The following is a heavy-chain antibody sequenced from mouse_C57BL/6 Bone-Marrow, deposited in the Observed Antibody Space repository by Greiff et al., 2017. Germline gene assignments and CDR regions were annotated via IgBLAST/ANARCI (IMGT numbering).Heavy chain of an antibody. V-gene: IGHV5-4*01. CDR2: ISDGGSYT. Sequence: EVHLVESGGGLVKPGGSLKLSCAASGFTFSSYAMSWVRQTPEKRLEWVATISDGGSYTYYPDNVKGRFTISRDNAKNNLYLQMSHLKSEDTAMYYCARALLGYWGQGTTLTVSS. J-gene: IGHJ2*01. D-gene: IGHD2-1*01. CDR3: ARALLGY. CDR1: GFTFSSYA.